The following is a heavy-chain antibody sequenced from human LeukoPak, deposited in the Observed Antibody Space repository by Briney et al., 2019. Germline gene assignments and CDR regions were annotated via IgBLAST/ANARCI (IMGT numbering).Heavy chain of an antibody. CDR1: GGSISSYY. Sequence: SETLSLTFTVSGGSISSYYWSWIRQPPGEGLEWIGYIYYSGSTNYNPSLKSRVTLSVDPSKNQFSLKLSSVTAADTAVYYCARFNFGVVIADAFDIWGQGTMVTVSS. V-gene: IGHV4-59*01. J-gene: IGHJ3*02. CDR3: ARFNFGVVIADAFDI. CDR2: IYYSGST. D-gene: IGHD3-3*01.